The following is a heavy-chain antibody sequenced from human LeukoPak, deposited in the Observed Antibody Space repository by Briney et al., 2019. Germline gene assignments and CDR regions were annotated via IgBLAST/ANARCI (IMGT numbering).Heavy chain of an antibody. CDR2: IYSGGST. J-gene: IGHJ6*02. CDR3: ASPYYDFWSGYYTSRMDV. Sequence: GGSLRLSCAASGFTVSSNYMSWVRQAPGKGLEWVSVIYSGGSTSYADSVKGRFTISRDNSKNTLYLQMNSLRAEDTAVYYCASPYYDFWSGYYTSRMDVWGQGTTVTVSS. D-gene: IGHD3-3*01. V-gene: IGHV3-53*01. CDR1: GFTVSSNY.